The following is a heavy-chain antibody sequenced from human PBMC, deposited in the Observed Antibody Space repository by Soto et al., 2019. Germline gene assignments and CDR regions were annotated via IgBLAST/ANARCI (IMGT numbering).Heavy chain of an antibody. Sequence: AGGSLRLSCAASGFHFSSYSMSWARQAPGKGLEWFSAISGSGGSTYYADSVKGRFTISRDNSKNTLYLQMNSLRAEDTAVYYCAKGSISLRYSYGSFGYYMDVWGKGTTVTVSS. CDR2: ISGSGGST. V-gene: IGHV3-23*01. CDR3: AKGSISLRYSYGSFGYYMDV. D-gene: IGHD5-18*01. CDR1: GFHFSSYS. J-gene: IGHJ6*03.